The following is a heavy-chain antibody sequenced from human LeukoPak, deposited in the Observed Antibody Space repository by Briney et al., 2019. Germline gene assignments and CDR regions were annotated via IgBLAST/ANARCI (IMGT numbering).Heavy chain of an antibody. CDR1: GYTFTSYG. CDR3: ARDRIAVAGTPLRY. D-gene: IGHD6-19*01. V-gene: IGHV1-18*01. Sequence: ASVKVPCKASGYTFTSYGISWVRQAPGQGLEWMGWISAYNGNTNYAQKLQGRVTMTTDTSTSTAYMELRSLRSDDTAVYYCARDRIAVAGTPLRYWGQGTLVTVSS. CDR2: ISAYNGNT. J-gene: IGHJ4*02.